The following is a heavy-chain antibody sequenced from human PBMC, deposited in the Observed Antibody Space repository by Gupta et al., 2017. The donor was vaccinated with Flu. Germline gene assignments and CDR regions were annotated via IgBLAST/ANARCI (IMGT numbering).Heavy chain of an antibody. J-gene: IGHJ2*01. Sequence: QEQVQQWGAGLLKPSETLSLTCAVYDWSFSGFYWSWIRQSPGKGLEWIGEINHGGSANDNPARKSRVTISLDTSKKQFYLKLSSVNDAETDVYYCARGGLGIIMWYLELCGRVTPVTVSS. V-gene: IGHV4-34*02. CDR2: INHGGSA. D-gene: IGHD1-14*01. CDR3: ARGGLGIIMWYLEL. CDR1: DWSFSGFY.